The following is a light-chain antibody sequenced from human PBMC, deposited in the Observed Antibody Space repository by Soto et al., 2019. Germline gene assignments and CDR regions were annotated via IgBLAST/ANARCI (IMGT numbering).Light chain of an antibody. V-gene: IGKV3-15*01. Sequence: EIVMTQSPATLSVSPGERATLSCRASQSVDSKLAWYQQKPGQGPRLLIYGASSRATGIPARFTGSGSGPESTLSISSPQSEDFAGYDCEYYSTRRWTFGQGTKVEIK. CDR2: GAS. J-gene: IGKJ1*01. CDR1: QSVDSK. CDR3: EYYSTRRWT.